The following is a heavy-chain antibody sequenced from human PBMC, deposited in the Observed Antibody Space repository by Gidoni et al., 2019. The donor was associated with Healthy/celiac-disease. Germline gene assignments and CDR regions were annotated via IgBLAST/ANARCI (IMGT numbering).Heavy chain of an antibody. D-gene: IGHD2-8*01. V-gene: IGHV2-5*01. CDR2: MYWNDDK. Sequence: QITLKESGPTLVKPTQTLTLTCTFSGFSLSTSGVGVGWIRQPPGKALEWLALMYWNDDKRYSPSLKSRLTITKDTSKNQVVLTMTNMDPVDTATYYCAHSRDTNTKREFDYWGQGTLVTVSS. J-gene: IGHJ4*02. CDR3: AHSRDTNTKREFDY. CDR1: GFSLSTSGVG.